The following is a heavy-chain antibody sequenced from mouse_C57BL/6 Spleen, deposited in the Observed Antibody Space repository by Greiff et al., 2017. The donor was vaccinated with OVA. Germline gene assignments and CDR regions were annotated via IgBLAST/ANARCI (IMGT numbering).Heavy chain of an antibody. CDR3: SEDSAVYYCAWANYYSNYDYYAMDY. Sequence: VQLQQSGPELARPWASVKISCQAFYTFSRRVHFAIRDTNYWIQWVKQRPGQGLEWIGAIYPGNGDTSYNQKFKGKATLTADKSSSTAYMQLSSLTSEDSAVYYCAWANYYSNYDYYAMDYWGQGTSVTVSS. J-gene: IGHJ4*01. D-gene: IGHD2-5*01. CDR2: GQGLEWIG. V-gene: IGHV1-87*01. CDR1: YTFSRRVH.